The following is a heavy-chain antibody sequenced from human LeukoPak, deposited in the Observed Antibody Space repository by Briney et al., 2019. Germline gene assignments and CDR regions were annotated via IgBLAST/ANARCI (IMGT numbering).Heavy chain of an antibody. CDR3: ARSRLGYCSSTSCYTGYGMDV. V-gene: IGHV1-2*02. D-gene: IGHD2-2*02. CDR2: INPNSGGT. Sequence: ASVNVSCKASGYTFTGYYMHWVRQAPRQGLEWMGWINPNSGGTNYAQKFQGRVTMTRDTSISTADMELSRLRSDDTAVYYCARSRLGYCSSTSCYTGYGMDVWGQGTTVTVSS. CDR1: GYTFTGYY. J-gene: IGHJ6*02.